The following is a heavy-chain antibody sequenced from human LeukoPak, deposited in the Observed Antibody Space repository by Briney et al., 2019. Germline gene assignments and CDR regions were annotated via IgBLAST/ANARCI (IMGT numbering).Heavy chain of an antibody. CDR3: AKHSGSYGRPLDY. Sequence: GGSLRLSCAASGFTFSSNVMSWVRQAPGKGLEWVSAISGSGGNTLYADSVKGRFTISRDNSKNTLCLQMNSLRAEDTAVYYCAKHSGSYGRPLDYWGQGTLVTVSS. J-gene: IGHJ4*02. D-gene: IGHD3-10*01. CDR2: ISGSGGNT. CDR1: GFTFSSNV. V-gene: IGHV3-23*01.